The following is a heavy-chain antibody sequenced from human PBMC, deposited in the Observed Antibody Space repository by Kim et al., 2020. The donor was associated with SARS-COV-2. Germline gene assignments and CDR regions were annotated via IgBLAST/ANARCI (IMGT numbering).Heavy chain of an antibody. J-gene: IGHJ6*02. CDR1: GYTFTSYY. CDR3: ARDRYFPNPAYYYYGMDV. D-gene: IGHD3-16*02. Sequence: ASVKVSCKASGYTFTSYYMHWVRQAPGQGLEWMGIINPSGGSTSYAQKFQGRVTMTRDTSTSTVYMELSSLRSEDTAVYYCARDRYFPNPAYYYYGMDVWGQGTTVTVSS. V-gene: IGHV1-46*01. CDR2: INPSGGST.